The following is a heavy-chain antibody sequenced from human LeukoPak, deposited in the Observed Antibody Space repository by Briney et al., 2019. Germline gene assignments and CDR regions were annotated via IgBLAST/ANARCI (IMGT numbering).Heavy chain of an antibody. J-gene: IGHJ4*02. CDR3: ATERFQYSSGWYPEIDY. CDR1: GYTFTSYD. D-gene: IGHD6-19*01. CDR2: MNPNSGNT. Sequence: ASVKVSCKASGYTFTSYDINWVRQATGQGLEWMGWMNPNSGNTGYAQKFQGRVTMTRNTSISTAYMELSSLRSEDTAVYYCATERFQYSSGWYPEIDYWGQGTLVTVSS. V-gene: IGHV1-8*01.